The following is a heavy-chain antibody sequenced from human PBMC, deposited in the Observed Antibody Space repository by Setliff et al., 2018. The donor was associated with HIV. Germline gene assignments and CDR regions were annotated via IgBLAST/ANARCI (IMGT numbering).Heavy chain of an antibody. CDR1: GGSISSGSYY. CDR2: IYYSGST. V-gene: IGHV4-31*02. Sequence: SETLSLTCTFSGGSISSGSYYWTWIRQHPGKALEWIGYIYYSGSTYYNPSLQSRITISVDTSKNQFSLRLASVTAADTAVYYCARGFRAEYYYYFYMDVWGKGATVT. CDR3: ARGFRAEYYYYFYMDV. J-gene: IGHJ6*03.